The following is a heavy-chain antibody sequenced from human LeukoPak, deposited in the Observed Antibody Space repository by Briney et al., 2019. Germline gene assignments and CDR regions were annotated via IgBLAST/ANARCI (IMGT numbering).Heavy chain of an antibody. V-gene: IGHV4-61*02. Sequence: SQTLSLTCTVSGGSISSGSYYWSWIRQPAGKGLEWIGRIYTSGSTNYNPSLKSRVTISVDTSKNRFSLKLSPVTAADTAVYYCARWASGWGANFDYWGQGTLVTVSS. J-gene: IGHJ4*02. D-gene: IGHD6-19*01. CDR3: ARWASGWGANFDY. CDR1: GGSISSGSYY. CDR2: IYTSGST.